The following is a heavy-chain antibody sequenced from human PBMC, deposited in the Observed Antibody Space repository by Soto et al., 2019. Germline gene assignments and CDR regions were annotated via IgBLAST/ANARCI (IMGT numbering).Heavy chain of an antibody. Sequence: EVQLVESGGGLVQPGGYLIRSCAASGFLFNNYWMFWVRQAPRKGLLWVSRIKSDGSSTNYADSVKGRLTISRDNAKKTLYLQMTSLRAEDTAVYYCAIGGGDYNYLDYWGQGSLVTVSS. V-gene: IGHV3-74*01. CDR3: AIGGGDYNYLDY. CDR2: IKSDGSST. J-gene: IGHJ4*02. D-gene: IGHD3-9*01. CDR1: GFLFNNYW.